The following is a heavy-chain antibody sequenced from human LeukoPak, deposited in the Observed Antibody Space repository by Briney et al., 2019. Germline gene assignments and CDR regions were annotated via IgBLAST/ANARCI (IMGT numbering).Heavy chain of an antibody. CDR1: AFTFSSYA. Sequence: GGSLRLSCAASAFTFSSYAMSWVRQAPGKGLEWVSAISGSGGSTYYADSVKGRFTISRDNSKNTLYLQMNSLRAEDTAVYYCAKLGFAAIQLRLDYFDYWGQRTLVTVSS. J-gene: IGHJ4*02. CDR3: AKLGFAAIQLRLDYFDY. D-gene: IGHD5-18*01. V-gene: IGHV3-23*01. CDR2: ISGSGGST.